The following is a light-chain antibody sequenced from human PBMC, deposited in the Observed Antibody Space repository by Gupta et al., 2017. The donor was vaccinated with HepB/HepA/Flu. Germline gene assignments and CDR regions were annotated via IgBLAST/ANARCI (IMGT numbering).Light chain of an antibody. CDR2: RNN. Sequence: QAGLTQPPSVSKGLRQTATLTCTGNSNNVGNEGAAWLQQHLGHPPKLLSYRNNNRPSGISERFSASRSGSTASLSITGLQPEDEADYYCSAWDSSLSAWVFGGGTKLTVL. CDR1: SNNVGNEG. J-gene: IGLJ3*02. V-gene: IGLV10-54*04. CDR3: SAWDSSLSAWV.